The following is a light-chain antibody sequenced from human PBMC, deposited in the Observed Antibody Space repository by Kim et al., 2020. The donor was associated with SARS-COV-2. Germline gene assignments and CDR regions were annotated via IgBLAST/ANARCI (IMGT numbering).Light chain of an antibody. J-gene: IGKJ2*02. CDR3: QQYNSGCT. Sequence: LSAYIGDRVTITCRASERLGGWLAWYQKKPGKAPKLQIQRTSDLEEGVPSRFIGVGSQTDFTLTIDNIQPDDFATYYCQQYNSGCTFGQGTKLEI. V-gene: IGKV1-5*03. CDR2: RTS. CDR1: ERLGGW.